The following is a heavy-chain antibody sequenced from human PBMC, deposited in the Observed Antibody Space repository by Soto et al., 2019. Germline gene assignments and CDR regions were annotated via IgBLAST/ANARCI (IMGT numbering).Heavy chain of an antibody. V-gene: IGHV4-34*01. CDR2: INNSGST. CDR1: VGSFSVYY. CDR3: ARWVSAFDY. D-gene: IGHD1-26*01. J-gene: IGHJ4*02. Sequence: SETLSLICAVYVGSFSVYYWDWIRQPPGKGLEWIGEINNSGSTNYNPSLKGRVTISVDTSKNQFSLKLSSVTAADTAVYYCARWVSAFDYWGQGTMVTVSS.